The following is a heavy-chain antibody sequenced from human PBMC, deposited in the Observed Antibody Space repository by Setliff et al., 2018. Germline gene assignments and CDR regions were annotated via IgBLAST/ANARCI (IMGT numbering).Heavy chain of an antibody. CDR3: ARSLSRREKFLLDY. J-gene: IGHJ4*02. CDR2: IIHSGST. V-gene: IGHV4-34*12. D-gene: IGHD1-26*01. CDR1: GGSFSGYY. Sequence: SETLSLTCAVYGGSFSGYYCSWIRQPPGKRLEWIGEIIHSGSTNYNPSLKSRVTISMDTSKNQFSLKVSSVTAADTAVYYCARSLSRREKFLLDYWGQGALVTVSS.